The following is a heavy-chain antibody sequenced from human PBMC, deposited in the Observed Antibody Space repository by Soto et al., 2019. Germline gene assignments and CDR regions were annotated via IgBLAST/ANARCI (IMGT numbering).Heavy chain of an antibody. CDR1: GGSISSYY. CDR2: IYYSGST. V-gene: IGHV4-59*01. Sequence: QVQLQESGPGLVKPSETLALTCTVSGGSISSYYWSWIRQPPGKGLEWIGYIYYSGSTNYNPSLMSRVIRXXAXSXXLFYLKLSYVTAADTAVYHCARGFRATVTTGWFDPWGQGTLVTVSS. D-gene: IGHD4-17*01. J-gene: IGHJ5*02. CDR3: ARGFRATVTTGWFDP.